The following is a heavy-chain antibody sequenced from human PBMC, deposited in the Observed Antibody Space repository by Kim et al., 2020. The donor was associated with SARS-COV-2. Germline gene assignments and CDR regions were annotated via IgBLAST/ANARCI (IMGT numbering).Heavy chain of an antibody. D-gene: IGHD3-10*01. J-gene: IGHJ3*02. Sequence: SETLSLTCAVYGGSFSGYYWSWIRQPPGKGLEWIGEINHSGSTNYNPSLKSRVTISVDTSKNQFSLKLSSVTAADTAVYYCARDFRLLWFGDQKGGDAFDIWGQGTMVTVSS. V-gene: IGHV4-34*01. CDR3: ARDFRLLWFGDQKGGDAFDI. CDR2: INHSGST. CDR1: GGSFSGYY.